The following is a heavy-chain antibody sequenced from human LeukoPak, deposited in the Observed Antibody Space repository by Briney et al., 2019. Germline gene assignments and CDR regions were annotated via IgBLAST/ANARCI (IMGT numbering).Heavy chain of an antibody. CDR1: GFTFSSYA. Sequence: GGSLRLSCAASGFTFSSYAMHWVRQAPGKGLEWVAVISYDGSNKYYADSVKGRFTISRDNSKNTLYLQMNSLRPEDTAVYYCARVPIYGSGSYYYMDVWGKGTTVTVSS. D-gene: IGHD3-10*01. CDR2: ISYDGSNK. J-gene: IGHJ6*03. CDR3: ARVPIYGSGSYYYMDV. V-gene: IGHV3-30-3*01.